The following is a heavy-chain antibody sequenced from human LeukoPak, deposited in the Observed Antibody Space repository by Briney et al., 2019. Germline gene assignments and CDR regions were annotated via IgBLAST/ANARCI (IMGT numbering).Heavy chain of an antibody. D-gene: IGHD6-19*01. CDR3: ARAVAGPPYFDY. V-gene: IGHV4-34*01. CDR2: INHSGST. Sequence: PSETLSLTCAVHGGSFSGYYWSWIRQPPGKGLEWIGEINHSGSTNYNPSLKSRVTISVDTSKNQFSLKLSSVTAADTAVYYCARAVAGPPYFDYWGQGTLVTVSS. CDR1: GGSFSGYY. J-gene: IGHJ4*02.